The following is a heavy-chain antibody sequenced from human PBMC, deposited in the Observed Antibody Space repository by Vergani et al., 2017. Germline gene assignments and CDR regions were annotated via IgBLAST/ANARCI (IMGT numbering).Heavy chain of an antibody. J-gene: IGHJ4*02. D-gene: IGHD3-22*01. CDR1: GFTFSSYA. CDR2: ISGSGGST. V-gene: IGHV3-23*01. Sequence: EVQLLESGGGLVQPGGSLRLSCAASGFTFSSYAMSWVRQAPGKGLEWVSAISGSGGSTYYADSVKGRFTISRDNSKTTLYLQMNSLRAEDTAVYYCAKDLVPLLYDSSGYYPYYCDYWGQGTLVTVSS. CDR3: AKDLVPLLYDSSGYYPYYCDY.